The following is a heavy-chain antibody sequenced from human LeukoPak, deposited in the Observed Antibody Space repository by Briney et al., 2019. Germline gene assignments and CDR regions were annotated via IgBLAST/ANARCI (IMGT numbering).Heavy chain of an antibody. CDR3: TRGRYQLLGPNDY. D-gene: IGHD2-2*01. CDR1: GFTFSSYG. Sequence: PGGSLRLSCAASGFTFSSYGMHWVRQAPGKGLEWVANIKQDGSEKYYVDSLKGRFTISRDNAKNSLYLQMNSLRDEDTAVYYCTRGRYQLLGPNDYWGQGSLVTVSS. V-gene: IGHV3-7*01. J-gene: IGHJ4*02. CDR2: IKQDGSEK.